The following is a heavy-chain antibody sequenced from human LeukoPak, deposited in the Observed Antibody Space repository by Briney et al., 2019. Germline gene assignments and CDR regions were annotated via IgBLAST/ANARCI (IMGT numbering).Heavy chain of an antibody. Sequence: SETLSLTCAVYGGSFSGYYWSWIRQPPGKGLEWIGSIYHSGSTYYNPSLKSRVTISVDTSKNQFSLKLSSVTAADTAVYYCARVADCSGGSCYRRFDPWGQGTLVTVSS. J-gene: IGHJ5*02. CDR3: ARVADCSGGSCYRRFDP. D-gene: IGHD2-15*01. CDR2: IYHSGST. CDR1: GGSFSGYY. V-gene: IGHV4-34*01.